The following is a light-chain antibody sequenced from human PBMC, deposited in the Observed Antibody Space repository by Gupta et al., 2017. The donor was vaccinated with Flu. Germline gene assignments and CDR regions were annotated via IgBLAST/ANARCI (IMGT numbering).Light chain of an antibody. CDR2: DAS. V-gene: IGKV3-11*01. CDR1: QSVGSY. J-gene: IGKJ2*03. CDR3: QQGSNWPPYS. Sequence: EVVLTQSPATLSLSPGDRDILSCRASQSVGSYLAWYQQKPGQAPRLLIYDASNRATGIPARFSGSGSGTDFTLTISSLEAEDFAVYHCQQGSNWPPYSFGQGTKLEIK.